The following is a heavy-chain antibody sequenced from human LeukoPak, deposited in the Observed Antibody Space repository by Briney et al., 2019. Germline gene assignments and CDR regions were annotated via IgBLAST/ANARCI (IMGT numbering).Heavy chain of an antibody. V-gene: IGHV3-7*01. CDR1: GFTFSSSW. D-gene: IGHD6-19*01. Sequence: PGGSLRLSCAASGFTFSSSWMTWVRQAPGKGLEWVAHIKQDGSEKCYADSVKGRFTISRDNAKNSLYLQMNSLRAEDTAVYYCARSSGWSCCDAFDIWGQGTMVTVSS. J-gene: IGHJ3*02. CDR2: IKQDGSEK. CDR3: ARSSGWSCCDAFDI.